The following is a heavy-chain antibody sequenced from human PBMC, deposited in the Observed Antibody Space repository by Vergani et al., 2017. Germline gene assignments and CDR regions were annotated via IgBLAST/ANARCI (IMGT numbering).Heavy chain of an antibody. CDR2: INPSGGST. D-gene: IGHD4-23*01. Sequence: QVQLVQSGAEVKKPGASVKVSCKASGYTFTSYYMHWVRQAPGQGLEWMGIINPSGGSTSYAQKFQGRVTMTRDTSTSTVYMELSSLRSEDTAVYYCARANYFSGLAYGGGAFDIWGQGTMVTVSS. CDR3: ARANYFSGLAYGGGAFDI. V-gene: IGHV1-46*01. J-gene: IGHJ3*02. CDR1: GYTFTSYY.